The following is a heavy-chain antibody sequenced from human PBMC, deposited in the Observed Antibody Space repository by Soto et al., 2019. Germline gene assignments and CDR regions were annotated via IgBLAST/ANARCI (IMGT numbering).Heavy chain of an antibody. Sequence: QVQLVQSGAEVKKPGASVKVSCKASGYTFTTHGISWVRQAPGQGLEWMGWISAYDGNANYAQKLQGRVTMTTDTSTSTAYMELRSLKSDDTAIYYCARDPVWGGYDYWGQGTLVTVSS. D-gene: IGHD3-16*01. CDR1: GYTFTTHG. CDR3: ARDPVWGGYDY. V-gene: IGHV1-18*01. J-gene: IGHJ4*02. CDR2: ISAYDGNA.